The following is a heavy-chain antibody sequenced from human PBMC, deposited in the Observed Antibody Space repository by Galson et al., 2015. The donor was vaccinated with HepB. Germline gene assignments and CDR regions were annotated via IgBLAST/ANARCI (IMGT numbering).Heavy chain of an antibody. CDR3: ARALFEPDY. V-gene: IGHV4-59*12. D-gene: IGHD1-14*01. J-gene: IGHJ4*02. Sequence: ETLSLTCTVSGGSISSYYWSWIRQPPGKGLEWIGYIYYSGSTNYNPSLKSRVTISVDTSKNQFSLKLSSVTAADTAVYYCARALFEPDYWGQGTLVTVSS. CDR2: IYYSGST. CDR1: GGSISSYY.